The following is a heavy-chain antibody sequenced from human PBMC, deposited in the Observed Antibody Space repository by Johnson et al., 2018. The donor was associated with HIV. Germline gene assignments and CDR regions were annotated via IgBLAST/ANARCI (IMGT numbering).Heavy chain of an antibody. Sequence: QVQLVESGGGVVQPGRSLRLSCAASGFTFSIYGMHWVRQAPGKGLEWVAFISYDGSNKYYADSVKGRFTISRDNSKNTLYLQMNSLRAEDTAVYYCARELGDYYGSGRGVPAFDIWGQGTMVTVSS. CDR2: ISYDGSNK. V-gene: IGHV3-30*03. CDR3: ARELGDYYGSGRGVPAFDI. CDR1: GFTFSIYG. J-gene: IGHJ3*02. D-gene: IGHD3-10*01.